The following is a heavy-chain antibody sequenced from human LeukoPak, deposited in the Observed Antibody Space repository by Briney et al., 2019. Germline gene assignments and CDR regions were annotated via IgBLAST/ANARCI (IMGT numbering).Heavy chain of an antibody. CDR2: ISWNSGSI. CDR3: VKSGGYATAIRYFDL. Sequence: GGSLRLSCAASGFTFDDYAMHWVRQAPGKGLEWVSGISWNSGSIGYADSVKGRFTISRDNAKNSLYLQMDSLRTEDTALYYCVKSGGYATAIRYFDLWGRGTLVTVSS. CDR1: GFTFDDYA. D-gene: IGHD2-21*02. J-gene: IGHJ2*01. V-gene: IGHV3-9*01.